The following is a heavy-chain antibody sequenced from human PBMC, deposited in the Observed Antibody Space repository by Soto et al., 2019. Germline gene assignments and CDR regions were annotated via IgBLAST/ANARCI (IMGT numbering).Heavy chain of an antibody. J-gene: IGHJ6*02. D-gene: IGHD3-9*01. Sequence: QVPLVQSGAEVKKPGSSVKVSCKASGGTISSYASIRERQAPGQGLSWMGGIIPRVGIANYAQKFQGRVRITADESTSTANLELSSMSSEDTAVYYSAIDWYHAEGPPRGPYYSYGMDVWGQGTTVTVS. CDR3: AIDWYHAEGPPRGPYYSYGMDV. CDR2: IIPRVGIA. V-gene: IGHV1-69*01. CDR1: GGTISSYA.